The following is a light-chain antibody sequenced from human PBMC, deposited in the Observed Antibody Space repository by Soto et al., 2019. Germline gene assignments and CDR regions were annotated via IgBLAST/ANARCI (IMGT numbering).Light chain of an antibody. J-gene: IGKJ2*01. Sequence: EIVLTQSPATLSLSPGERATLSCRASQSVSSYLAWYQQKPGQAHRLLIYDASNRATGIPARFSGSGSGTDFTLTISSLEPEDFAVYYCQQRSNWYTFGQGTELEIK. V-gene: IGKV3-11*01. CDR1: QSVSSY. CDR2: DAS. CDR3: QQRSNWYT.